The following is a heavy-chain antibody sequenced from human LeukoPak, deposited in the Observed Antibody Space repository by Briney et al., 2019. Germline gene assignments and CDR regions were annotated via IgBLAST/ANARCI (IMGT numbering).Heavy chain of an antibody. CDR2: FYYSGST. V-gene: IGHV4-39*01. Sequence: SETLSLTCTVSGGSISRSSYLWGWVRRPPGKGLEWIGSFYYSGSTYYSPSLKSRVTISADTSKNQFSLILSSVTAADTAVYYCARRKSGGYSGYIDSWGQGTPVTVSS. J-gene: IGHJ5*01. CDR1: GGSISRSSYL. D-gene: IGHD5-12*01. CDR3: ARRKSGGYSGYIDS.